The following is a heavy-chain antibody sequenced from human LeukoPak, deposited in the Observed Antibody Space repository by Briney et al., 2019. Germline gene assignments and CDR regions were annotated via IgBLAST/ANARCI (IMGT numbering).Heavy chain of an antibody. CDR2: IIPTFGTA. V-gene: IGHV1-69*13. J-gene: IGHJ6*04. Sequence: SVKVSCKASGGTFSSYAISWVRQAPGQGLEWMGGIIPTFGTANYAQKFQGRVTITADESTSTAYMELSSLRSEDTAVYYCARAYGSGSYSYYYYGMDVWGKGTTVTVSS. CDR1: GGTFSSYA. D-gene: IGHD3-10*01. CDR3: ARAYGSGSYSYYYYGMDV.